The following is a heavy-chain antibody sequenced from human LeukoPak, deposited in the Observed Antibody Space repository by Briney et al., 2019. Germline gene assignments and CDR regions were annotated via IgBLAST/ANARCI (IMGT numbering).Heavy chain of an antibody. CDR1: GFSFRSFA. Sequence: GGSLRLSCAASGFSFRSFAMSWVRQAPGKGLEWVSGISDSGGDTRYAYSVKGRFTISRDNSRNTLYLQMNNLRDEDTATYYCASKNSGLYPFYYWGQGTLVTVSS. V-gene: IGHV3-23*01. J-gene: IGHJ4*02. CDR2: ISDSGGDT. D-gene: IGHD2-2*01. CDR3: ASKNSGLYPFYY.